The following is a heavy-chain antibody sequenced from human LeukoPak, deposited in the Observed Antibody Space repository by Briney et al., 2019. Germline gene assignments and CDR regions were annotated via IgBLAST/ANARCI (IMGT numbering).Heavy chain of an antibody. V-gene: IGHV3-9*01. D-gene: IGHD3-10*01. J-gene: IGHJ4*02. CDR1: GFTFNDYA. CDR2: ITWNSGNI. CDR3: TRDTFGARDS. Sequence: GGSLRLSCAASGFTFNDYAMHWVRQAPGKGLEWVSSITWNSGNIGYADSVKGRFTISRDNAKNTLYLQMNSLRAEDTAVYYCTRDTFGARDSWGQGTLVTVSS.